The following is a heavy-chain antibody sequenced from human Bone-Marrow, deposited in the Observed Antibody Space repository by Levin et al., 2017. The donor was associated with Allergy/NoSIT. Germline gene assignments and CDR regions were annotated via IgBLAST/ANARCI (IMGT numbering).Heavy chain of an antibody. J-gene: IGHJ4*02. CDR3: TTELEYCVGGTCNHRWR. Sequence: PGGSLRLSCAASGFPFSNAWMSWVRQAPGEGLEWVGRIKSRADGGTTDYAAPVKGKFTISRDDSTNTLFLQMDSLKTEDTAVYYCTTELEYCVGGTCNHRWRWGQGTLVTVSS. CDR2: IKSRADGGTT. D-gene: IGHD2-21*01. V-gene: IGHV3-15*01. CDR1: GFPFSNAW.